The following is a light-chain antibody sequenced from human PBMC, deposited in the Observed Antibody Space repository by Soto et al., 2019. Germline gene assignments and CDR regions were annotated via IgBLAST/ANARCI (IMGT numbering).Light chain of an antibody. V-gene: IGKV1-5*01. J-gene: IGKJ5*01. Sequence: DFQMTQFPSTLSASVGDRVTITCRASHDITSWLAWYQQKPGKAPKLLIYGASILVSGVPSRFSGSGSGTEFTLTISRLQPDDFATYYCQQYKSYSAITFGQGTRLDI. CDR3: QQYKSYSAIT. CDR1: HDITSW. CDR2: GAS.